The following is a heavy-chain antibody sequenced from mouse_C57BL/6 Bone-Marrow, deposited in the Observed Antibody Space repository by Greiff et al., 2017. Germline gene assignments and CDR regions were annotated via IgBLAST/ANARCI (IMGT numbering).Heavy chain of an antibody. Sequence: VQLQQSGAELMKPGASVKLSCKATGYTFTGYWIEWVKQRPGHGLEWIGEILPGSGSTNYNEKFKGKATFTADTSSNTAYMQLSSLTTEDSAIYYCARENYDYRLGYYDAMDYWGQGTSVTVSS. J-gene: IGHJ4*01. CDR3: ARENYDYRLGYYDAMDY. CDR1: GYTFTGYW. D-gene: IGHD2-4*01. CDR2: ILPGSGST. V-gene: IGHV1-9*01.